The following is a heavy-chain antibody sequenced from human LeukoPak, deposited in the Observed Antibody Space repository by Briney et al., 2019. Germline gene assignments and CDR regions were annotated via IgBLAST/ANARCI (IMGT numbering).Heavy chain of an antibody. Sequence: GGSLRLSCAASGFTFSSYSMNWVRQAPGKGLEWVGRTRNKANSYTTEYAASVKGRFTISRDDSKNSLYLQMNSLKTEDTAVYYCTRGLVGATLYYFDYWGQGTLVTVSS. CDR3: TRGLVGATLYYFDY. J-gene: IGHJ4*02. CDR2: TRNKANSYTT. D-gene: IGHD1-26*01. V-gene: IGHV3-72*01. CDR1: GFTFSSYS.